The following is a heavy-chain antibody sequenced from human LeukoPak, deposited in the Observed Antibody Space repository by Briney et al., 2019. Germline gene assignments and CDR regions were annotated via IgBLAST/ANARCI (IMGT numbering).Heavy chain of an antibody. CDR3: AKGYGNGYGA. J-gene: IGHJ5*02. V-gene: IGHV3-23*01. D-gene: IGHD5-18*01. CDR1: GFTFSSYD. CDR2: LSGSGAST. Sequence: PGGSLRLSCVASGFTFSSYDLNWLRQAPGKGLVWVSNLSGSGASTYYADAVRGRFTISRDNSSNTLQLQMNSLRAEDTAVYYCAKGYGNGYGAWGQGTLVTVSS.